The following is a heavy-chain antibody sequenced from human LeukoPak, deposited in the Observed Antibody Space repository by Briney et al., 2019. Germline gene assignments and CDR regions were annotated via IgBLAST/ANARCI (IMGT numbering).Heavy chain of an antibody. CDR2: INPNSGGT. CDR3: TRWLYGSGIYRAFDY. D-gene: IGHD3-10*01. V-gene: IGHV1-2*02. Sequence: ASVKVSCKAPGYTFTGYYIHWVRQAPGQGLEWMGWINPNSGGTNYAQRFQGRVTLTRDTSISSAYLEMSRLTFDDTAVYYCTRWLYGSGIYRAFDYWGQGTLITVSS. CDR1: GYTFTGYY. J-gene: IGHJ4*02.